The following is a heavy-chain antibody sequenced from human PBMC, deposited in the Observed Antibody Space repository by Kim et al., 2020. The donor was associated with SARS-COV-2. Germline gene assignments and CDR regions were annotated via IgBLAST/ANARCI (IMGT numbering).Heavy chain of an antibody. CDR3: ARVQTIPAAMANYGMDV. CDR1: GYTFTGYY. D-gene: IGHD2-2*01. CDR2: INPNSGGT. V-gene: IGHV1-2*06. Sequence: ASVKVSCKASGYTFTGYYMHWVRQAPGQGLEWMGRINPNSGGTNYAQKFQGRVTMTRDTSISTAYMELSRLRSDDTAVYYCARVQTIPAAMANYGMDVWGQGTTVTVSS. J-gene: IGHJ6*02.